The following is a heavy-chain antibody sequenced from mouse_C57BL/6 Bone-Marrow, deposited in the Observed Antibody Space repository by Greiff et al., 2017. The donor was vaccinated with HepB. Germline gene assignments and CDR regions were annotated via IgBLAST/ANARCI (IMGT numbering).Heavy chain of an antibody. Sequence: EVKLMESGGGLVKPGGSLKLSCAASGFTFGSYAMSWVRQTPEKRLEWVATISDGGSYTYYPDNVKGRFTISRDNAKNNLYLQMSHLKSEDTAMYYCARDYASHYYGSPWFAYWGQGTLVTVSA. V-gene: IGHV5-4*01. CDR2: ISDGGSYT. CDR1: GFTFGSYA. CDR3: ARDYASHYYGSPWFAY. D-gene: IGHD1-1*01. J-gene: IGHJ3*01.